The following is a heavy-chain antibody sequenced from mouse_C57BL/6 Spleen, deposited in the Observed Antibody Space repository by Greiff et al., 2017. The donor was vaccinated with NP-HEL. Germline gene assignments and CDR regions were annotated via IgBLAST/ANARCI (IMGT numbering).Heavy chain of an antibody. CDR3: YYYGSSPGAY. CDR2: IHPNSGST. J-gene: IGHJ3*01. D-gene: IGHD1-1*01. CDR1: GYTFTSYW. V-gene: IGHV1-64*01. Sequence: VQLQQPGAELVKPGASVKLSCKASGYTFTSYWMHWVKQRPGQGLEWIGMIHPNSGSTNYNEKFKSKATLTVDKSSSTAYMQLSSLTSEDSAVYYCYYYGSSPGAYWGQGTLVTVSA.